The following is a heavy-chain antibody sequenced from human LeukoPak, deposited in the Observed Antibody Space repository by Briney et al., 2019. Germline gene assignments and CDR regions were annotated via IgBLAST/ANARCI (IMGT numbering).Heavy chain of an antibody. CDR2: INHSGST. CDR3: ARGLGYCSGGSCPY. Sequence: SESLSLTCAVYGGSFSGYYWSWIRPPPGKGREWIGEINHSGSTNYNPSLKSRVTISVDTSKDQVSLKLSSVNAADTAVYYCARGLGYCSGGSCPYWGQGTLVTVPS. CDR1: GGSFSGYY. D-gene: IGHD2-15*01. V-gene: IGHV4-34*01. J-gene: IGHJ4*02.